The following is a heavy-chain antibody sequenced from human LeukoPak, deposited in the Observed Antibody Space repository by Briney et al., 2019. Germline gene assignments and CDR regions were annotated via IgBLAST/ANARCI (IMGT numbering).Heavy chain of an antibody. CDR2: IWYDGSNK. J-gene: IGHJ6*02. Sequence: GGSLRLSCAASGFTFSSYGMHWVRQAPGKGLEWVAVIWYDGSNKYYADSVKGRFTISRDNSKNTLYLQMNSLRAEDTAVYYCAKGGSGRHYYYYAMDDWGQGTTVTVSS. D-gene: IGHD6-19*01. V-gene: IGHV3-33*06. CDR3: AKGGSGRHYYYYAMDD. CDR1: GFTFSSYG.